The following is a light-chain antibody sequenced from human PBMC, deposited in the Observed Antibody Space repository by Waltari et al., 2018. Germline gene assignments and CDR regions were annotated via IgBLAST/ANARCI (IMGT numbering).Light chain of an antibody. CDR3: QQYYSTPRT. V-gene: IGKV4-1*01. CDR2: WAS. Sequence: DIVMTQSPDSLAVSLGERATINCQSSQSVLYSSNNKKYLAWYQQKPGQPPKLLIYWASTRESGVPDRFNGSGSGTDFTLTISSLQAEDVAVYYCQQYYSTPRTFGQGTRVEIK. J-gene: IGKJ1*01. CDR1: QSVLYSSNNKKY.